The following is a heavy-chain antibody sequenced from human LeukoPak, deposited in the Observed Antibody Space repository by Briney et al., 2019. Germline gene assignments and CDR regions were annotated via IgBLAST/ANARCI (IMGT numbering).Heavy chain of an antibody. CDR3: ARTVAVAGTPFDY. D-gene: IGHD6-19*01. J-gene: IGHJ4*02. CDR2: ISSSSSYI. Sequence: GGSLRLSCAASGFTFSTYSMNWVRQAPGKGLEWVSSISSSSSYIYYADSVKGRFTISRDNAENSLYLQMSSLRAEDTAVYYCARTVAVAGTPFDYWGQGTLVTVSS. CDR1: GFTFSTYS. V-gene: IGHV3-21*01.